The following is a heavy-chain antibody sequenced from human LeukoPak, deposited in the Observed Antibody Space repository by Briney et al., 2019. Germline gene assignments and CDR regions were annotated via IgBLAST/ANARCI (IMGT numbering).Heavy chain of an antibody. D-gene: IGHD3-10*01. CDR2: SDTDGSST. V-gene: IGHV3-74*01. J-gene: IGHJ4*02. CDR1: GYTFSNYW. CDR3: ARGLWRFDY. Sequence: GGSLRLSCTGSGYTFSNYWMHWVRQAPGKGLVWVSRSDTDGSSTSYADSVKGRFTISRDNAKNSLYLQMNSLRGEDTAVYYCARGLWRFDYWGQGTLVTVSS.